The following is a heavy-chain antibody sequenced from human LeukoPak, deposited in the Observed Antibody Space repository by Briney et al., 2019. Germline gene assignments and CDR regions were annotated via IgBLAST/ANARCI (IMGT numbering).Heavy chain of an antibody. J-gene: IGHJ4*02. D-gene: IGHD6-6*01. CDR2: INGDGSST. CDR1: GFTYRRYW. Sequence: PGGSLRLSGAAFGFTYRRYWMHWVRQAPGKGLVWVSRINGDGSSTTYADSVKGRFTISRDNAKNTLYLQMNSLRAEDTAVYYCARDTDSSSWERPYWGQGTLVTVSS. CDR3: ARDTDSSSWERPY. V-gene: IGHV3-74*01.